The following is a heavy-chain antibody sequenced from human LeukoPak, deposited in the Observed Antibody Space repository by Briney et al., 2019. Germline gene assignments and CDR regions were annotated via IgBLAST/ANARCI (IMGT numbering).Heavy chain of an antibody. CDR3: ARDLAATQDY. Sequence: PGGSLRLSCAASGFTVSSNYMSWVRQAPGEGLEWVSVIYSGGSTYYADSVKGRFTISRDNSKNTLYLQMDSLRAEDTAVYYCARDLAATQDYWGQGTLVTVSS. CDR2: IYSGGST. J-gene: IGHJ4*02. V-gene: IGHV3-66*01. CDR1: GFTVSSNY. D-gene: IGHD2-15*01.